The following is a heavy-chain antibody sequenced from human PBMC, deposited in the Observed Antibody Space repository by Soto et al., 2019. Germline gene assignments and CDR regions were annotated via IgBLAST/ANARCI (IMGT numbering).Heavy chain of an antibody. V-gene: IGHV3-23*01. J-gene: IGHJ4*01. CDR1: GLPFDDAS. D-gene: IGHD2-2*01. CDR2: ISGSGGST. CDR3: AKGRGYCTSTSCYVGSDY. Sequence: PGGSLRPACEASGLPFDDASMYWVRQVPGKGLEWVSAISGSGGSTYYADSVKGRFTISRDNSKNTLYLQMNSLRAEDTAVYYCAKGRGYCTSTSCYVGSDYWG.